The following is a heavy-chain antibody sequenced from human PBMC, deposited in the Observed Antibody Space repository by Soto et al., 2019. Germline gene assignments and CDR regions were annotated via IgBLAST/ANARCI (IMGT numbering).Heavy chain of an antibody. CDR2: INHSGST. J-gene: IGHJ6*02. CDR3: ARAGIVLMVYARALGDYGMDV. CDR1: GGSFSGYY. Sequence: SETLSLTCAVYGGSFSGYYWSWIRQPPGKGLEWIGEINHSGSTNYNPSLKSRVTISVDTSKNQFSLKLSSVTAADTAVYYCARAGIVLMVYARALGDYGMDVWGQGTTLTVSS. V-gene: IGHV4-34*01. D-gene: IGHD2-8*01.